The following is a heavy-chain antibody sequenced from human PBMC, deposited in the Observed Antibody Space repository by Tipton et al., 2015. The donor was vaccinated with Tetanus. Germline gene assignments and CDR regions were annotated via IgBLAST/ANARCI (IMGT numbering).Heavy chain of an antibody. CDR3: AREGVWELPDGGAFDI. D-gene: IGHD1-26*01. CDR2: ISYDGSNK. CDR1: GFTFSSYA. J-gene: IGHJ3*02. Sequence: SLRLSCAASGFTFSSYAMHWVRQAPGKGLEWVAVISYDGSNKYYADSVKGRFTISRDNSKNTLYLQMNSLRAEDTAVYYCAREGVWELPDGGAFDIWGQGTMVTVSS. V-gene: IGHV3-30-3*01.